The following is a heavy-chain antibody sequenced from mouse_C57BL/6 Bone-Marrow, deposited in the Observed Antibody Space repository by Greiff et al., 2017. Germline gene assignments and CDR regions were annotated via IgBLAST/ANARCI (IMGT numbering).Heavy chain of an antibody. CDR1: GFTFSSYG. V-gene: IGHV5-6*01. CDR2: ISSGGSYT. D-gene: IGHD2-2*01. Sequence: EVKLMESGGDLVKPGGSLKLSCAASGFTFSSYGMSWVRQTPDKRLEWVATISSGGSYTYYPDSVKGRFTSSRDNAKNTLYLQMSSLKSEDTAMYYCARQGVYYGYDGVAYWGQGTLVTVSA. J-gene: IGHJ3*01. CDR3: ARQGVYYGYDGVAY.